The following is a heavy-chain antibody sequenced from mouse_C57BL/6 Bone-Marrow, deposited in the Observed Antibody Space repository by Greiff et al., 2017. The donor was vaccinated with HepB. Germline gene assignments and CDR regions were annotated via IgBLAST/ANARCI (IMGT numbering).Heavy chain of an antibody. CDR3: ARWLLRAMDY. Sequence: QVQLQQPGAELVMPGASVKLSCKVSGYTFTSYWMHWVKQRPGQGLEWIGEIDPSDSYTNYNQKFKGKSTLTVDKSSSTAYMQLSSLTSEDSAVYYCARWLLRAMDYWGQGTSVTVSS. CDR2: IDPSDSYT. D-gene: IGHD2-3*01. CDR1: GYTFTSYW. J-gene: IGHJ4*01. V-gene: IGHV1-69*01.